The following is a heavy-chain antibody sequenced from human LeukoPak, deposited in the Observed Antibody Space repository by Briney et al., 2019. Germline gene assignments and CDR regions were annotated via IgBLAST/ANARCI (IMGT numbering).Heavy chain of an antibody. J-gene: IGHJ4*02. V-gene: IGHV3-23*01. CDR1: GFSLRSYE. CDR3: AKESTGSTVFDY. CDR2: VSGSGAST. Sequence: GGSLRLSCAASGFSLRSYEMNWVRQAPGKGLEWVSAVSGSGASTYYADSVKGRFTISRDNSKNTLYLQMNSLRTEDTAVYYCAKESTGSTVFDYWGQGALVTVSS. D-gene: IGHD1-1*01.